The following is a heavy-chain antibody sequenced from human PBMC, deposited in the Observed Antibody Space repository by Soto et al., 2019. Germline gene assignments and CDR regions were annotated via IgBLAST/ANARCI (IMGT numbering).Heavy chain of an antibody. J-gene: IGHJ6*02. D-gene: IGHD4-17*01. CDR1: GFTFDDYG. CDR3: ARRLGWATVKGYYYGMDV. CDR2: INWNGGST. V-gene: IGHV3-20*04. Sequence: GGSLRLSCAASGFTFDDYGMSWVRQAPGKGLEWVSGINWNGGSTGYADSVKGRFTISRDNAKNSLYLQMNSLRAEDTALYYCARRLGWATVKGYYYGMDVWGQGTTVTVSS.